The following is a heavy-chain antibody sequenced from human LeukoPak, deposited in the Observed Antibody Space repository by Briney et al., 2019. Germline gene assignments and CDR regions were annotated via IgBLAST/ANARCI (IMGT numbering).Heavy chain of an antibody. CDR3: ARGYVWIEMGLGY. D-gene: IGHD3/OR15-3a*01. Sequence: GASVKVSRKASGYTFTGYSIYWVRQAPGQGLEWMGGINPNSGDTNFAQKFQGRVTMTRDTSISTAYMELSGLRSDDTAIYYCARGYVWIEMGLGYWGQGTLVTASS. V-gene: IGHV1-2*02. CDR2: INPNSGDT. CDR1: GYTFTGYS. J-gene: IGHJ4*02.